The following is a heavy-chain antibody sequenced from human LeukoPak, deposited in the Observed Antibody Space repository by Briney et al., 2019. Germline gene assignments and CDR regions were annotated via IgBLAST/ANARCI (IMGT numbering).Heavy chain of an antibody. V-gene: IGHV4-39*07. J-gene: IGHJ6*04. Sequence: SETLSLTCTVSGGSVSTSSYFWNWSRQPPGKGLEWIGEINHSGSTNYNPSLKSRVTISVDTSKNQFSLKLSSVTAADTAVYYCARIVRRPHYYYGMDVWGKGTTVTVSS. CDR2: INHSGST. CDR1: GGSVSTSSYF. D-gene: IGHD4-17*01. CDR3: ARIVRRPHYYYGMDV.